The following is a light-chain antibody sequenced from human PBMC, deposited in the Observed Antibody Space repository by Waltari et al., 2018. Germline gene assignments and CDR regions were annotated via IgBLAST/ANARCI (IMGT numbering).Light chain of an antibody. CDR3: QQYNRWPPIT. Sequence: EIVMTHSPATLSVSPGETATLSCRASPSVSSNVAWYQKKPGQAPRLLIYDASTRATSIPARFSGSGSGTEFTLTISSLQSEDFAVYYCQQYNRWPPITFGQGTQLEIK. J-gene: IGKJ5*01. CDR2: DAS. CDR1: PSVSSN. V-gene: IGKV3-15*01.